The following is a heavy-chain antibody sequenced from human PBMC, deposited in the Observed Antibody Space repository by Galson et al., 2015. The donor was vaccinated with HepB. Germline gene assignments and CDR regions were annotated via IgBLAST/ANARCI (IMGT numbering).Heavy chain of an antibody. CDR3: AREDETGVGWFDP. J-gene: IGHJ5*02. CDR1: GDSVSSKSAA. Sequence: CAISGDSVSSKSAAWNWIRQSPSRRLEWLGRTYYRSKWRTDYAVFVKSRITINPDTSKNQISLQLNSVTPEDTALYYCAREDETGVGWFDPWGQGTLVTVSS. CDR2: TYYRSKWRT. V-gene: IGHV6-1*01. D-gene: IGHD1-14*01.